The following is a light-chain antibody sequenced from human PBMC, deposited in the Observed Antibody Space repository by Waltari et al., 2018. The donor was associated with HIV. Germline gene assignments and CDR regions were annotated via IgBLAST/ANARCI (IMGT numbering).Light chain of an antibody. CDR1: SPNIGNND. V-gene: IGLV1-51*01. CDR3: ATWHTSLRAHVV. J-gene: IGLJ2*01. CDR2: DND. Sequence: QSVLTQSPSVSAAPGQRVTISCSGSSPNIGNNDVSWYQQLPGRAPKVLIYDNDKRPAGSPDRFACSKSGTAATLDITGLQTGDEADYYCATWHTSLRAHVVFGGGTKVTVL.